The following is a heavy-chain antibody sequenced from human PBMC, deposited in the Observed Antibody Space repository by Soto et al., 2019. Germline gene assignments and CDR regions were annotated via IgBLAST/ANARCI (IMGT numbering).Heavy chain of an antibody. CDR2: IFHSGST. CDR1: GGSISPYY. V-gene: IGHV4-59*13. D-gene: IGHD6-13*01. J-gene: IGHJ5*02. Sequence: SENLSITCSVSGGSISPYYWNWIRQPPGKGMEWIGYIFHSGSTSYNPSLKSRVIISVDTSKNQFSLKLSSVTAADTAVYYCARDRAYSSSWDWFDLSRPGTLVIGSS. CDR3: ARDRAYSSSWDWFDL.